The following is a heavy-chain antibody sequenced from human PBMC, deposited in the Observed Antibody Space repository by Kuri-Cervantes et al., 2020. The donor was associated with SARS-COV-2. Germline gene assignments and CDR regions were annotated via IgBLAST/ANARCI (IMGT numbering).Heavy chain of an antibody. V-gene: IGHV1-69*04. CDR1: GGTFSSYA. D-gene: IGHD6-6*01. CDR2: IIPILGIA. J-gene: IGHJ5*02. CDR3: ARGRGSSSGWFDP. Sequence: SVKVSCKASGGTFSSYAISWVRQATGQGLEWMGRIIPILGIANYAQKFQGRVTITADESTSTAYMELSRLRSNDTAVYYCARGRGSSSGWFDPWGQGTLVTVSS.